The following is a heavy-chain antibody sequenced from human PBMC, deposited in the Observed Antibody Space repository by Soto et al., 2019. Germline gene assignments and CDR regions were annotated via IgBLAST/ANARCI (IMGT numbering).Heavy chain of an antibody. CDR2: ISYDEGNK. J-gene: IGHJ4*02. CDR3: AKSSYSGTYSDFDY. CDR1: GLTFSSYD. V-gene: IGHV3-30*18. D-gene: IGHD1-26*01. Sequence: GGSLRLSCAASGLTFSSYDMHWVRQAPGKGLEWVAVISYDEGNKYYADSVKGRFTISRDNSKNTLYLQMNSLRAEDTAVYYCAKSSYSGTYSDFDYWGQGTLVTVSS.